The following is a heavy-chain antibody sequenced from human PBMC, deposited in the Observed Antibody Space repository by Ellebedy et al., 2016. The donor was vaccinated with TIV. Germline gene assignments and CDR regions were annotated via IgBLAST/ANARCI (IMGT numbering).Heavy chain of an antibody. CDR2: ISYDGSNK. D-gene: IGHD3-10*01. V-gene: IGHV3-30*18. J-gene: IGHJ4*02. CDR1: GFTFSSYG. CDR3: AKEAKWFGSYYFDY. Sequence: GGSLRLSXAASGFTFSSYGMHWVRQAPGKGLEWVAVISYDGSNKYYADSVKGRFTISRDNFKNTLYLQMNSLRAEDTAVYYCAKEAKWFGSYYFDYWGQGTLVTVSS.